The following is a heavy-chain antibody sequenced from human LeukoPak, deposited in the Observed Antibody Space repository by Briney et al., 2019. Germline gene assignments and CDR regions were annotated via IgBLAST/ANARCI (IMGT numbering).Heavy chain of an antibody. CDR2: VSGDGGST. CDR3: AKEPPDSSGYSFDS. D-gene: IGHD3-22*01. Sequence: GGSLRLSCAASGFTFDDYAMHWVRQAPGKGLEWVSLVSGDGGSTYYADSVKGRFTISRDNSKNSLHLQMTSLRTEDPALYYCAKEPPDSSGYSFDSWGQGTLVTVSS. CDR1: GFTFDDYA. V-gene: IGHV3-43*02. J-gene: IGHJ4*02.